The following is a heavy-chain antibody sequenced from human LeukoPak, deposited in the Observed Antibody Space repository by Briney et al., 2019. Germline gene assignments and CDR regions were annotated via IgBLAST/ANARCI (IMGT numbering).Heavy chain of an antibody. CDR2: ISSSSSYI. V-gene: IGHV3-21*01. J-gene: IGHJ4*02. D-gene: IGHD3-22*01. Sequence: GGSLRLSCAAPGFTFSSYSMNWVRQAPGKGLEWVSSISSSSSYIYYADSVKGRFTISRDNAKNSLYLQMNSLRAEDTAVYYCATLDSSGYHYFDYWGQGTLVTVSS. CDR3: ATLDSSGYHYFDY. CDR1: GFTFSSYS.